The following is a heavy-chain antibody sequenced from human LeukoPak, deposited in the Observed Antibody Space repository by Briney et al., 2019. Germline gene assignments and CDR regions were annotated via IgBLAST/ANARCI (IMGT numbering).Heavy chain of an antibody. CDR1: GGSISSSNW. Sequence: SGTLSLTCAASGGSISSSNWWSWVRQPPGKGLEWIGEIYHSGSTNYNPSLKSRVTISVDKSKNQFSLKLSSVTAADTAVYYCAKSGSYLLGRFDPWGQGTLVTVSS. V-gene: IGHV4-4*02. CDR2: IYHSGST. J-gene: IGHJ5*02. CDR3: AKSGSYLLGRFDP. D-gene: IGHD3-10*01.